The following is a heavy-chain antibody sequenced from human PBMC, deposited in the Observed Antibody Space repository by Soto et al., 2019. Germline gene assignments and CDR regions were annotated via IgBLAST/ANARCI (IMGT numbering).Heavy chain of an antibody. CDR2: ISSSSSYI. CDR1: GFTFSSYS. J-gene: IGHJ6*02. V-gene: IGHV3-21*01. Sequence: GGSLRLSCAASGFTFSSYSMNWVRQAPGKGLEWVSSISSSSSYIYYADSVKGRLTISRDNAKNSLYLQMNSLRAEDTAVYYCARGDIGYSSGWYYYYYGMDVWGQGTTVTVSS. CDR3: ARGDIGYSSGWYYYYYGMDV. D-gene: IGHD6-19*01.